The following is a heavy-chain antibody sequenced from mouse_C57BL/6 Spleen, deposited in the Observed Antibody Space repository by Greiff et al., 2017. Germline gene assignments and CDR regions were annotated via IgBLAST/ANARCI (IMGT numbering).Heavy chain of an antibody. V-gene: IGHV1-64*01. D-gene: IGHD3-1*01. CDR3: AGGARATYY. Sequence: QVPLQQSGAELVQPGASVKLSCKASGYTFTSYWMHWVKQRPGQGLEWIGMIHPNSGSTNYNEKFKSKATLTVDKSSSTAYMQLSSLASEDSAVYYCAGGARATYYWGQGATLAVSS. CDR2: IHPNSGST. CDR1: GYTFTSYW. J-gene: IGHJ2*01.